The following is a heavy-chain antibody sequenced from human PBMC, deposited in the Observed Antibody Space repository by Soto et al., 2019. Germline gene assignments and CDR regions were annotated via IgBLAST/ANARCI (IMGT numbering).Heavy chain of an antibody. V-gene: IGHV4-59*01. Sequence: SETLSLTCTVSGGSISSYYWSWIRQPPGKGLEWIGYIYYSGSTNYNPSLKSRVTISVDTSKNQFSLKLSSVTAADTAVYYCSRSSVLPCGPSDPNYPFDYWGQGTLVTVSS. CDR1: GGSISSYY. J-gene: IGHJ4*02. D-gene: IGHD1-26*01. CDR2: IYYSGST. CDR3: SRSSVLPCGPSDPNYPFDY.